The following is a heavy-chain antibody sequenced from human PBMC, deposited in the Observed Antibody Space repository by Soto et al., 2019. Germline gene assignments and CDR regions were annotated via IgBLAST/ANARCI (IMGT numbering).Heavy chain of an antibody. D-gene: IGHD4-17*01. Sequence: GGSLRLSCAASGFTFSSYWMSWVRQAPGKGLEWVANIKQDGSEKYYVDSAKGRFTISRDNAKNSLYLQMNSLRVEDTAVYYCASETFDYGDYGPGIWYFDLWGRGTLVTVSS. CDR1: GFTFSSYW. V-gene: IGHV3-7*05. CDR2: IKQDGSEK. J-gene: IGHJ2*01. CDR3: ASETFDYGDYGPGIWYFDL.